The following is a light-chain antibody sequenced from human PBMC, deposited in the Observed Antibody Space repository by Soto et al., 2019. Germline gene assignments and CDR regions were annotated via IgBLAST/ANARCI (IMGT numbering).Light chain of an antibody. CDR2: DDS. CDR1: NIGDYT. J-gene: IGLJ1*01. CDR3: QVWDSSTDQYV. V-gene: IGLV3-21*02. Sequence: SYVVTQPPSVSVAPGQTATITCGGNNIGDYTVHWYQQKPGQAPVVVVYDDSEWPSGIPERFSGSNSGNTATLTISRVEAGDEADYYFQVWDSSTDQYVFGAGTKLTVL.